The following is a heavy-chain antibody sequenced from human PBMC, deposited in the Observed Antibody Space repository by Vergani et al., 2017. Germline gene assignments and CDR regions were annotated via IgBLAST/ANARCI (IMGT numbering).Heavy chain of an antibody. V-gene: IGHV3-23*01. Sequence: EVQLLESGGGLVQPGGSLRLSCAASGFTFSSYAMSWVRQAPGKGLEWVSAISGSGGSTYYADSVKGRFTISRDKSKNTLYLQLNSLRAEDTAVYYCAKPQGYGDSYFDEWGQGTLVTVSS. CDR1: GFTFSSYA. J-gene: IGHJ4*02. D-gene: IGHD4-17*01. CDR3: AKPQGYGDSYFDE. CDR2: ISGSGGST.